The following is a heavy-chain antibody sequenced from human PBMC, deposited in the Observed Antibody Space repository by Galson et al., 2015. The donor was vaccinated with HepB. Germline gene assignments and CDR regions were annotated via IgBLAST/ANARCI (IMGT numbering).Heavy chain of an antibody. CDR2: FDPEDGET. Sequence: SVKDSCKVPGYNLTELSMHWVRQAPGKGLEWMGGFDPEDGETIYAQKFQGRVTMTEDTSTDTAYMELSSLRSEDTAVYYCATFKVVPAAITYWYFDLWGRGTLVTVSS. CDR3: ATFKVVPAAITYWYFDL. J-gene: IGHJ2*01. D-gene: IGHD2-2*02. CDR1: GYNLTELS. V-gene: IGHV1-24*01.